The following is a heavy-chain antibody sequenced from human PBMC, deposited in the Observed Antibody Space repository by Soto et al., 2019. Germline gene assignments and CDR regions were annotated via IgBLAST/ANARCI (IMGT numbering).Heavy chain of an antibody. CDR2: IREDGSEG. V-gene: IGHV3-7*03. Sequence: GGSLRLSCAASGFTFSNYWLTWVRQSPGKGLEWVANIREDGSEGSYVDSVKGRFTISRDNAKVSLFLQMNSLRAEDTAVYYCARERGYKSMEVWGQGTTVTVS. J-gene: IGHJ6*02. CDR1: GFTFSNYW. CDR3: ARERGYKSMEV. D-gene: IGHD5-18*01.